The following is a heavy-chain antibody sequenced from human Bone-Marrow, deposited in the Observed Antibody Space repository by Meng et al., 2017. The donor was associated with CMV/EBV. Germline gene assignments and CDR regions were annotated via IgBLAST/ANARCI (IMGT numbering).Heavy chain of an antibody. CDR2: IYYSGST. CDR1: GGSISSSSYY. D-gene: IGHD1-26*01. V-gene: IGHV4-39*06. J-gene: IGHJ5*02. Sequence: SETLSLTCTVSGGSISSSSYYWGWIRQPPGKGLEWIGSIYYSGSTYYNPSLKSRVTISVDTYKNQFPLKLSSVTAADTAVYYCARGEWELQSWYDPWGQGTLVTVSS. CDR3: ARGEWELQSWYDP.